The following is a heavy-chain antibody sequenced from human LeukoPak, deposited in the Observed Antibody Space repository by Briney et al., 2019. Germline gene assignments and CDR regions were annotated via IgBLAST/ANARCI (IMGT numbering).Heavy chain of an antibody. D-gene: IGHD2-15*01. Sequence: GGSLRLSCAASGFSFSSYEWNWVRQAPGKGLEWVSVVYSGGSTYYADSVKGRFTISRDNSKNTLYLQMNSLRAEDTAVYYCARDFAAPEYYYYYYMDVWGKGTTVTVSS. CDR1: GFSFSSYE. CDR3: ARDFAAPEYYYYYYMDV. CDR2: VYSGGST. J-gene: IGHJ6*03. V-gene: IGHV3-66*02.